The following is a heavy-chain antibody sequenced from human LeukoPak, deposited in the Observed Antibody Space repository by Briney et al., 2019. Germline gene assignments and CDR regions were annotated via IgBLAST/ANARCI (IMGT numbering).Heavy chain of an antibody. CDR1: GGSISSGDYY. J-gene: IGHJ4*02. D-gene: IGHD3-22*01. CDR2: IYYSGST. CDR3: ARAGCGHYYDSSGRRITFDY. V-gene: IGHV4-30-4*01. Sequence: PSQTLSLTCTVSGGSISSGDYYWSWIRQPPGKGLEWIGYIYYSGSTYYNPSLKSRVTISVDTSKNQFSLKLSSVTAADTAVYYCARAGCGHYYDSSGRRITFDYWGQGTLVTVSS.